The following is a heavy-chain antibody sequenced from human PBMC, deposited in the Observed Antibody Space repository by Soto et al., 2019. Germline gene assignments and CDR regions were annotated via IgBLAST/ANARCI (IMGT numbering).Heavy chain of an antibody. J-gene: IGHJ4*02. CDR2: ISGSGGST. CDR1: GFTFSSYA. D-gene: IGHD3-3*01. Sequence: GASLRLSCAATGFTFSSYAMRWVRQAPGKGLEWVSAISGSGGSTYYADSVKGRFTISRDNSKNTLYLQMNSLRAEDTAVYYCAKGIRASFFSDYWGQGTLVTVSS. CDR3: AKGIRASFFSDY. V-gene: IGHV3-23*01.